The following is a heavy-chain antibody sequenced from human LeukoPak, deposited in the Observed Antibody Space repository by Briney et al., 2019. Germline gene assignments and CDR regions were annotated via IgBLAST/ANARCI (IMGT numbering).Heavy chain of an antibody. CDR1: GFTVSSNY. CDR3: AREIYGDYFDY. D-gene: IGHD4-17*01. J-gene: IGHJ4*02. V-gene: IGHV3-53*01. Sequence: GGSLRLSCAASGFTVSSNYMSWVRQAPGKGLEWVSVIYSGGSTYCADSVKGRFTISRDNSKNTLYLQMNSLRAEDTAVYYCAREIYGDYFDYWGQGTLVTVSS. CDR2: IYSGGST.